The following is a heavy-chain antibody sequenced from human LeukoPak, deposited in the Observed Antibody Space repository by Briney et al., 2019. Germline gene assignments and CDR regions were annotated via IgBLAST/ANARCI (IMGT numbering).Heavy chain of an antibody. CDR3: ARLSRSYSGSYYPYYYYYYMDV. CDR2: ISAYNGNT. CDR1: GYNFTSYG. J-gene: IGHJ6*03. V-gene: IGHV1-18*01. Sequence: ASVKVSCKASGYNFTSYGISWVRQAPGQGLEWMGWISAYNGNTNYAQKLQGRVTMTTDTSTSTAYMELRSLRSDDTAVYYCARLSRSYSGSYYPYYYYYYMDVWGKGTTVTISS. D-gene: IGHD1-26*01.